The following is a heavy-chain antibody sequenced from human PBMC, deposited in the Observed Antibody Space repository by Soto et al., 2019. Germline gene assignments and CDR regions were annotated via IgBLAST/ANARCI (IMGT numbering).Heavy chain of an antibody. J-gene: IGHJ4*02. D-gene: IGHD3-22*01. CDR3: ARGQPATHYYDSSGYYHRLDY. V-gene: IGHV1-2*04. CDR2: INPNSGGT. Sequence: ASVKVSCKASGYTFTGYYMHWVRQAPGQGLEWMGWINPNSGGTNYAQKFQGWVTMTRDTSISTAYMELSRLRSDDTAVYYCARGQPATHYYDSSGYYHRLDYWGQGTLVTVSS. CDR1: GYTFTGYY.